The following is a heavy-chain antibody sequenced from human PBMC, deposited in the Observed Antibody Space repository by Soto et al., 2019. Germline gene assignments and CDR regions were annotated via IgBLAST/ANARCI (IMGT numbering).Heavy chain of an antibody. CDR3: ARDLEGDVVVVAATYYYYYGMDV. Sequence: EVQLVESGGGVVRPGGSLRLSCAASGFTFDDYGMSWVRQAPGKGLEWVSGINWNGGSTGYADSVKGRFTISRDNAKNSLYLQMNSLRAEDMALYYCARDLEGDVVVVAATYYYYYGMDVWGQGTTVTVSS. V-gene: IGHV3-20*04. CDR2: INWNGGST. J-gene: IGHJ6*02. D-gene: IGHD2-15*01. CDR1: GFTFDDYG.